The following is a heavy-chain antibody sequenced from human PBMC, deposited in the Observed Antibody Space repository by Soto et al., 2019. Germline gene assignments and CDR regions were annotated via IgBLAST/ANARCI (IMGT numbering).Heavy chain of an antibody. CDR2: TYYRSKWYY. CDR1: GDSVSSNSAG. D-gene: IGHD1-26*01. V-gene: IGHV6-1*01. CDR3: ARGEQYSGRIFDY. J-gene: IGHJ4*01. Sequence: ASETLSLTCAITGDSVSSNSAGWSCVRQSPSRGLEWLGRTYYRSKWYYEYAVSVRGRITINPDTSKNQYSLQLNSVTPEDTAVYFCARGEQYSGRIFDYWGQGTLVT.